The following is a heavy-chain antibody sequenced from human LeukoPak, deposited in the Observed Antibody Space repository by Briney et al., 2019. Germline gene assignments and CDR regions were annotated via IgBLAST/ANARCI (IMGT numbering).Heavy chain of an antibody. CDR1: GFTFDDYA. Sequence: GRSLRLSCAASGFTFDDYAMHWVRQAPGKGLEWVSGISWNSGSIGYADSVKGRFTISRDNAKNSLYLQMNSLRAEDTALYYCAKDRTMGATDAFDIWGQGTMVTVSS. CDR2: ISWNSGSI. J-gene: IGHJ3*02. D-gene: IGHD1-26*01. CDR3: AKDRTMGATDAFDI. V-gene: IGHV3-9*01.